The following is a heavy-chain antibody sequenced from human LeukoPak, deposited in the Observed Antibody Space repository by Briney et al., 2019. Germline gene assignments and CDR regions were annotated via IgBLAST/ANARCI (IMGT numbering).Heavy chain of an antibody. J-gene: IGHJ5*02. CDR1: GYTFTSYG. D-gene: IGHD6-19*01. Sequence: ASVTVSCKASGYTFTSYGISWVRQAPGQGLEWMGWISTYNGNTNYAQKLQGRVTMTTDTSTSTAYMELRRLRSDDTAVYYCARDRFPRSVAGDDGFFAPGGQGPLVTVS. V-gene: IGHV1-18*01. CDR2: ISTYNGNT. CDR3: ARDRFPRSVAGDDGFFAP.